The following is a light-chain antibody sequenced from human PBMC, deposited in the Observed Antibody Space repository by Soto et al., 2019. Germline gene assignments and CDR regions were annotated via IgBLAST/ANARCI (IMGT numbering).Light chain of an antibody. CDR2: GAS. V-gene: IGKV3D-15*01. J-gene: IGKJ1*01. CDR3: HQYHNWPRT. CDR1: QNVFSN. Sequence: ETKLTQSPPTLSVSPGERDSLSCRASQNVFSNLAWYQQKPGQAPRLLIFGASTRASAVPARFSGRGSGTDFTLTISRLQSEDFAVYFCHQYHNWPRTFGQGTKVDIK.